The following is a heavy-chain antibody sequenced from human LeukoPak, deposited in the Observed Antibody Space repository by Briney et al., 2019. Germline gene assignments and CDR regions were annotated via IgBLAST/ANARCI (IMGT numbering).Heavy chain of an antibody. CDR1: GDSVSSNSAA. D-gene: IGHD6-13*01. Sequence: SQTLSLTCAISGDSVSSNSAAWSWIRQSPSRGLEWLGRAYYRSKWYNNYAVSVNSRITINPDTSKNQFSLQLNSVTPEDTAVYYCAREETAGYYFDYWGQGTLVTVSS. CDR2: AYYRSKWYN. V-gene: IGHV6-1*01. CDR3: AREETAGYYFDY. J-gene: IGHJ4*02.